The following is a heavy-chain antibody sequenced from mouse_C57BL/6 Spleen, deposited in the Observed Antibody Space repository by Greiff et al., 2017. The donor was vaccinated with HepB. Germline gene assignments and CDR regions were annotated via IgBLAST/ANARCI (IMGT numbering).Heavy chain of an antibody. D-gene: IGHD2-4*01. Sequence: EVQLQESGPGLVKPSQSLSLTCSVTGYSITSGYYWNWIRQFPGNKLEWMGYISYDGSNNYNPSLKNRISITRDTSKNQFFLKLNSVTTEDTATYYCARGAYDYDFAYWGQGTLVTVSA. CDR1: GYSITSGYY. CDR3: ARGAYDYDFAY. CDR2: ISYDGSN. V-gene: IGHV3-6*01. J-gene: IGHJ3*01.